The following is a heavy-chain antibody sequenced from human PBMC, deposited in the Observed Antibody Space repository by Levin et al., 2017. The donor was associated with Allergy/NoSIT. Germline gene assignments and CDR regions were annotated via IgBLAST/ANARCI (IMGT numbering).Heavy chain of an antibody. Sequence: SETLSLTCAVYGGSFSGYYWSWNRQPPGKGLEWIGEINHSGSTNYNPSLKSRVTISVDTSKNQFSLKLSSVTAADTAVYYCAGANYDILTGQSGTLYWGQGTLVTVSS. CDR2: INHSGST. V-gene: IGHV4-34*01. CDR1: GGSFSGYY. CDR3: AGANYDILTGQSGTLY. J-gene: IGHJ4*02. D-gene: IGHD3-9*01.